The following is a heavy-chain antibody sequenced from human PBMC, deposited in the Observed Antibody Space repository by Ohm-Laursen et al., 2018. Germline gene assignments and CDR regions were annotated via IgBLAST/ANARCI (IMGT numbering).Heavy chain of an antibody. CDR1: GFTFSSYS. CDR2: ISSSSSYI. V-gene: IGHV3-21*04. CDR3: AKYRYSSGWRNDAFDI. J-gene: IGHJ3*02. D-gene: IGHD6-19*01. Sequence: SLRLSCAASGFTFSSYSMNWVRQAPGKGLEWVSSISSSSSYIYYADSVKGRFTISRGNAKNSLYLQMNSLRAEDTALYYCAKYRYSSGWRNDAFDIWGQGTMVTVSS.